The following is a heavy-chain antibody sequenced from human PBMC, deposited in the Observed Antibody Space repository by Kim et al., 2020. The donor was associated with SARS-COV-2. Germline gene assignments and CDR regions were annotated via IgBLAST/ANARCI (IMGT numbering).Heavy chain of an antibody. J-gene: IGHJ4*02. V-gene: IGHV4-34*01. CDR2: INHSGST. CDR1: GGSFSGYY. Sequence: SETLSLTCAVYGGSFSGYYWSWIRQPPGKGLEWIGEINHSGSTNYNPSLKSRVTISVDTSKNQFSLKLSSVTAADTAVYYCARGGIAAAFSMDYWGQGTLVTVSS. D-gene: IGHD6-13*01. CDR3: ARGGIAAAFSMDY.